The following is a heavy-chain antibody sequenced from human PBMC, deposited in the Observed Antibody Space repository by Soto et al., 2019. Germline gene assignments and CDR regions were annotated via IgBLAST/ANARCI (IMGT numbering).Heavy chain of an antibody. CDR1: GYTFTGYY. V-gene: IGHV1-2*04. CDR2: INPNSGGT. Sequence: QVQLVQSGAEVKKPGASVKVSCKASGYTFTGYYMHWVRQAPGQGLEWMGWINPNSGGTNYAQKFQGWVTMTRDTSISTAYMELSRLRSDDTAVYYCARGKDSGDYGDAFDIWGQGTMVTVSS. D-gene: IGHD4-17*01. J-gene: IGHJ3*02. CDR3: ARGKDSGDYGDAFDI.